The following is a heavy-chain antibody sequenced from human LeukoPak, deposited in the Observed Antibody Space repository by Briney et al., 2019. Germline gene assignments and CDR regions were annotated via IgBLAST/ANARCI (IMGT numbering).Heavy chain of an antibody. D-gene: IGHD7-27*01. J-gene: IGHJ3*02. CDR2: ISSSSTYI. CDR3: ARDLHSGEVDI. CDR1: GFTFSIHT. Sequence: GGSLRLSCAASGFTFSIHTMNWVRQAPGKGLEWVSSISSSSTYIYYADSVKGRFTISRDNAKNSLYLQMNSLRAEDTAVYYCARDLHSGEVDIWGQGTMVTVSS. V-gene: IGHV3-21*01.